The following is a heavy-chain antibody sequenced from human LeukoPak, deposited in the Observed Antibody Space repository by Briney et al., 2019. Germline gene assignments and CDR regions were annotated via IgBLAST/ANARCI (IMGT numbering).Heavy chain of an antibody. CDR3: ARVVVSSSSDYFDY. D-gene: IGHD6-6*01. CDR1: GFTFSSYG. V-gene: IGHV3-30*19. Sequence: GGSLRLSCAASGFTFSSYGMHWVRQAPGKGLEWVAVISHDGGNKYYADSVKGRFTISRDNSKNTLYLQMNSLRAEDTAVYYCARVVVSSSSDYFDYWGQGTLVTVSS. J-gene: IGHJ4*02. CDR2: ISHDGGNK.